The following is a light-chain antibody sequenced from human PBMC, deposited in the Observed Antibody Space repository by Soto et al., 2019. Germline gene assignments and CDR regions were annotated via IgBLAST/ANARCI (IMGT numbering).Light chain of an antibody. V-gene: IGKV3-15*01. J-gene: IGKJ1*01. CDR1: QGIGDT. Sequence: EVVLTQSPATLSVSPGEGVTLSCRASQGIGDTLAWYQRKPGQTPRLLIYGASNRATGIPARFSGSGSGTEFTLTISSLQSEDFAVYYCQQYETFGQGTKVDIK. CDR2: GAS. CDR3: QQYET.